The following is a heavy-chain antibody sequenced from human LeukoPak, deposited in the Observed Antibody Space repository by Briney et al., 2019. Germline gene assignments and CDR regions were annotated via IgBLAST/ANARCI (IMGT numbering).Heavy chain of an antibody. CDR2: IKQDGSEK. CDR1: GFTFSSYW. V-gene: IGHV3-7*01. CDR3: AGGGYYDISGYAFDI. J-gene: IGHJ3*02. Sequence: GGSLRLSCAASGFTFSSYWMSWVRQAPGKGLEWVANIKQDGSEKYYVDSVKGRFTISRDNAKNTLYLQMNSLRAEDTAVSYCAGGGYYDISGYAFDIWGQGTTVTVSS. D-gene: IGHD3-22*01.